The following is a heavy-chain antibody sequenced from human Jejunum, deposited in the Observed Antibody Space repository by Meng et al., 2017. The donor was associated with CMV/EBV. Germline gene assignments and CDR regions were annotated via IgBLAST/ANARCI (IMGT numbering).Heavy chain of an antibody. CDR2: VSFDGTGK. CDR1: GFMFSTFA. CDR3: AKDIDY. V-gene: IGHV3-30-3*01. J-gene: IGHJ4*02. Sequence: QVDLVESGGGVVQPGRSLRLSCAASGFMFSTFAMHWVRQAPGKGLEWVAVVSFDGTGKFYADSVKGRFTISRDNSKNTVFLQMDSLRPEDSAIYYCAKDIDYWGRGTLVTVSS.